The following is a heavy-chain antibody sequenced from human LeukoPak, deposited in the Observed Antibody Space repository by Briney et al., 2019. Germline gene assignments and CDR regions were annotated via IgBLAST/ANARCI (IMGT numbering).Heavy chain of an antibody. Sequence: SETLSLTCTVSGGSISSSSYYWGWIRQPPGKGLEWIGSIYYSGSTYYNPSLKSRVTISVDTSKNQFSLKLSSVTAADTAVYYCARGGAIFGVVGYYFDYWGQGTLVTVSS. CDR3: ARGGAIFGVVGYYFDY. D-gene: IGHD3-3*01. CDR1: GGSISSSSYY. J-gene: IGHJ4*02. CDR2: IYYSGST. V-gene: IGHV4-39*01.